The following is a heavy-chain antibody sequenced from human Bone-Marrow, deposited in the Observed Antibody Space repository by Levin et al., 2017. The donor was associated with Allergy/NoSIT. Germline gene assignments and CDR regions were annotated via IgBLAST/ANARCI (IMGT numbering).Heavy chain of an antibody. CDR2: MNPNSGNT. Sequence: GESLKISCKASGYTFTSYDINWVRQATGQGLEWMGWMNPNSGNTGYAQKFQGRVTMTRNTSISTAYMELSSLRSEDTAVYYCASLTTVTTVYAFDIWGQGTMVTVSS. J-gene: IGHJ3*02. D-gene: IGHD4-17*01. CDR1: GYTFTSYD. V-gene: IGHV1-8*01. CDR3: ASLTTVTTVYAFDI.